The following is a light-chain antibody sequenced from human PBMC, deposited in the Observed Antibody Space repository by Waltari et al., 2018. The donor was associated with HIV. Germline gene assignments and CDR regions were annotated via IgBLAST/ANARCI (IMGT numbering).Light chain of an antibody. Sequence: SYELTQPPSLSVSPGQTATITCSGYKLGEKFVSWYQQKPGQSPFLVIFQDTKRPSGIPERFSGSTSGNTATLTIRGTQPMDEADYYFQSFDKSLRGTVVFGGGTKVSVL. V-gene: IGLV3-1*01. CDR3: QSFDKSLRGTVV. J-gene: IGLJ2*01. CDR1: KLGEKF. CDR2: QDT.